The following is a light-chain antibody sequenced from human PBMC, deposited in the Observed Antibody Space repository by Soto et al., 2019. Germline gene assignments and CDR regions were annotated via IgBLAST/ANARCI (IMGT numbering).Light chain of an antibody. V-gene: IGKV1-39*01. CDR2: GAS. CDR1: QSINFY. J-gene: IGKJ1*01. Sequence: DIQMTQSPSSLSASVGDRVTITCRASQSINFYLNWYQQKPGKAPNLLIYGASSVENGVPSRFSGGGSGTEFTLTISSLQPEDFATYYCQQSYGTPRTFGQGTKVEIK. CDR3: QQSYGTPRT.